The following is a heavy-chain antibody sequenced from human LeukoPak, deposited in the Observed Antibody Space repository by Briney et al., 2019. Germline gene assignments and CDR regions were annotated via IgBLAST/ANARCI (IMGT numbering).Heavy chain of an antibody. CDR2: IYSGGST. J-gene: IGHJ6*02. D-gene: IGHD2-21*01. CDR3: ARDLVIDYYYYYGMDV. V-gene: IGHV3-53*01. CDR1: GFTVSSNY. Sequence: GGSLRLSCAASGFTVSSNYMGWVRQAPGKGLEWDSVIYSGGSTYYADSVKGRFTISRDNSKNTLYLQMNSLRAEDTAVYYCARDLVIDYYYYYGMDVWGQGTTVTVSS.